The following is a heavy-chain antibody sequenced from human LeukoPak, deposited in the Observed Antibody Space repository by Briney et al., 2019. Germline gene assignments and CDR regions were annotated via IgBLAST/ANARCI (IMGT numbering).Heavy chain of an antibody. J-gene: IGHJ3*02. CDR1: GGSLSSYY. CDR2: INHSGST. CDR3: ARGPYSYDSSGAFDI. Sequence: SETLSLTCTASGGSLSSYYWSWLRQPPGKGLEWIGEINHSGSTNYNPSLKSRVTISVDTSKHHSSLKLSSVTAADTAVYFCARGPYSYDSSGAFDIWGQGTMVTVSS. V-gene: IGHV4-34*01. D-gene: IGHD3-22*01.